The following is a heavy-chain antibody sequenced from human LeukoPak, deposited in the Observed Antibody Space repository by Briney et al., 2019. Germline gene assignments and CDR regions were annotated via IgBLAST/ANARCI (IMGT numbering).Heavy chain of an antibody. CDR1: GYTFTDYY. J-gene: IGHJ5*02. D-gene: IGHD6-13*01. V-gene: IGHV1-2*02. CDR3: AREMGVAAAGTRRLDP. CDR2: INPFSGGT. Sequence: ASVKVSCKASGYTFTDYYIHWVRQAPGQGLEWMGWINPFSGGTDYAQTFQGRVTMTRDTSISTAYVELSRPTSDDTAVYYCAREMGVAAAGTRRLDPWGQGTLVTVSS.